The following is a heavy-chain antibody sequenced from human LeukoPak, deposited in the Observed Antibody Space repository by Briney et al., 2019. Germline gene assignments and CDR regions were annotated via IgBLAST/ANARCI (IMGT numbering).Heavy chain of an antibody. CDR2: ISGSGGST. D-gene: IGHD3-22*01. V-gene: IGHV3-23*01. CDR1: GFTFSSYA. Sequence: PGGSLRLSCAASGFTFSSYAMSWVRQAPGKGLEWVSAISGSGGSTYYADSVKGRFTISRDNAKNSLYLQMNSLRVEDTAVYYCARHYYDSSGYQYYYYGMDVWGQGTTVTVSS. CDR3: ARHYYDSSGYQYYYYGMDV. J-gene: IGHJ6*02.